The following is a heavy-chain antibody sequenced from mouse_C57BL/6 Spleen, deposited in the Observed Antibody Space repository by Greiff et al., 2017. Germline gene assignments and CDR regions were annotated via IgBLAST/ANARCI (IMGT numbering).Heavy chain of an antibody. CDR2: IHPNSGST. CDR3: ARGDSNPGFAY. CDR1: GYTFTSYW. J-gene: IGHJ3*01. V-gene: IGHV1-64*01. D-gene: IGHD2-5*01. Sequence: QVQLKQPGAELVKPGASVKLSCKASGYTFTSYWMHWVKQRPGQGLEWIGMIHPNSGSTNYNEKFKSKATLTVDKSSSTAYMQLSSLTSEDSAVYYCARGDSNPGFAYWGQGTLVTVSA.